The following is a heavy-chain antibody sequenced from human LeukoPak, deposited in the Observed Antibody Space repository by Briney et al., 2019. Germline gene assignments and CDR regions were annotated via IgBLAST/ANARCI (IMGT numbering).Heavy chain of an antibody. D-gene: IGHD5-24*01. V-gene: IGHV4-59*01. J-gene: IGHJ6*02. CDR1: GGSISSYY. Sequence: SETLSLTCTVSGGSISSYYWNWIRQPPGKGLEWIGYISYSGTTNYNPSLKSRVTISVDTSKKQFSLKLSSVTAADTAVYYCARFGGYNQNYYYYAMDVWGQGTTVTVSS. CDR3: ARFGGYNQNYYYYAMDV. CDR2: ISYSGTT.